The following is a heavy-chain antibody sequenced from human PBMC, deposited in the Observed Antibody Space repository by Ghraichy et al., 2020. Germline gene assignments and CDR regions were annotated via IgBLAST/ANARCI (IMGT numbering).Heavy chain of an antibody. J-gene: IGHJ5*02. D-gene: IGHD2-2*02. CDR2: IGTAGDT. Sequence: LSLTCAASGFTFSSYDMHWVRQATGKGLEWVSAIGTAGDTYYPGSVKGRFTISRENAKNSLYLQMNSLRAGDTAVYYCARGEHIEYCSSTSCYKGTSFDPWGQGTLVTVSS. V-gene: IGHV3-13*01. CDR1: GFTFSSYD. CDR3: ARGEHIEYCSSTSCYKGTSFDP.